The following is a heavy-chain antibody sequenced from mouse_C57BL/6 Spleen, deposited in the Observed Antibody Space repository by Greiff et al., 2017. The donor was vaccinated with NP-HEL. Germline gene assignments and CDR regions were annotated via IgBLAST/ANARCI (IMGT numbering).Heavy chain of an antibody. V-gene: IGHV1-64*01. J-gene: IGHJ1*03. CDR3: ADDGDGYFDV. Sequence: VQLQQPGAELVKPGASVKLSCKASGYTFTSYWMHWVKQRPGQGLEWIGMIHPNSGSTNYNEKFKSKATLTVDKSSSTAYMQLSSLTSEDAAVYYCADDGDGYFDVWGTGTTVTVSS. CDR1: GYTFTSYW. D-gene: IGHD2-13*01. CDR2: IHPNSGST.